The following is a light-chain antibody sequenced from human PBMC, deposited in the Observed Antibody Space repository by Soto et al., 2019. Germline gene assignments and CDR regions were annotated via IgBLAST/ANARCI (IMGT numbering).Light chain of an antibody. Sequence: DVVLTQTPLSSPVTLGQPASISCRSSQSLVHSDGNTYLSWLQLRPGQPPRLLIYQISNRFSGVQDRCSGSGAGTDYTLKSSRVEAEDVGVYFMQFAHFPPTFGQGTKVEI. J-gene: IGKJ1*01. CDR2: QIS. CDR3: MQFAHFPPT. CDR1: QSLVHSDGNTY. V-gene: IGKV2-24*01.